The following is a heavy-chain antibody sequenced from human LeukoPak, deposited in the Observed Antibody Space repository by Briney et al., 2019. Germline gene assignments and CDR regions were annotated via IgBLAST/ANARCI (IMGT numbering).Heavy chain of an antibody. CDR3: ARRGSSSSWQPAGWFDP. Sequence: ASVKVSFKASVYTFTSYGNSWVRQPPGQGLEWVGWISAYNGNTNYAQKLQGRVTMTTDTSTSTAYMELRSLRSDDTAVYYCARRGSSSSWQPAGWFDPWGQGTLVTVSS. CDR2: ISAYNGNT. V-gene: IGHV1-18*01. D-gene: IGHD6-13*01. J-gene: IGHJ5*02. CDR1: VYTFTSYG.